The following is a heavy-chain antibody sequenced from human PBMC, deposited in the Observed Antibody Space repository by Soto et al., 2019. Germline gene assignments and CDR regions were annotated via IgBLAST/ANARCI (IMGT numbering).Heavy chain of an antibody. V-gene: IGHV1-18*01. Sequence: QVQLVQSGAEVKKPGASVKVSCKTSGYTFTSYGVSWVRQAPGQGLEWMGWISTYNGNTNYAQKFQGRVTMTTDAPTTTAYMELRSLRSDDTAVYYCAKDRYLDHDSRGYLFDNWGQGTLVTVSS. D-gene: IGHD3-22*01. CDR3: AKDRYLDHDSRGYLFDN. CDR2: ISTYNGNT. J-gene: IGHJ4*02. CDR1: GYTFTSYG.